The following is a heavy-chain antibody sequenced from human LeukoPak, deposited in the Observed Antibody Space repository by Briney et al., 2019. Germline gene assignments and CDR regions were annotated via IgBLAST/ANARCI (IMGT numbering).Heavy chain of an antibody. CDR1: GGTFSSYA. CDR3: ARDAYYDSSGYLRGPFDY. CDR2: IIPIFGTA. Sequence: SVKVSCKASGGTFSSYAISWVRQAPGQGLEWMGGIIPIFGTANYAQKFQGRVTITADESTSTAYMELSSLRSEDTAVYYCARDAYYDSSGYLRGPFDYWGQGTLVTVSS. J-gene: IGHJ4*02. D-gene: IGHD3-22*01. V-gene: IGHV1-69*13.